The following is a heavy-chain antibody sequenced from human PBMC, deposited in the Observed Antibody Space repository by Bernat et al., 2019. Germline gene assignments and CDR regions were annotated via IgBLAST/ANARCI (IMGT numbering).Heavy chain of an antibody. CDR3: AKGTSGAGDFDY. V-gene: IGHV3-33*06. CDR1: GYTFSKSG. D-gene: IGHD3-3*02. CDR2: IWGDGSKK. J-gene: IGHJ4*02. Sequence: QVQLVESGGGVVQAGRSLILSCAASGYTFSKSGMHWVRQAPGKGLEWVAVIWGDGSKKLYADSVKGRLSISKDDSKNTLYLQMNSLTAEDTDVYYCAKGTSGAGDFDYWGQGALVTVSS.